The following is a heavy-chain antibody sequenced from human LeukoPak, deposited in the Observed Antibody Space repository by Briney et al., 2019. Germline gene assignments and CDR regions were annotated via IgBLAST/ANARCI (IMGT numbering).Heavy chain of an antibody. CDR3: ARARGWLYMDV. J-gene: IGHJ6*04. CDR1: GFTFSDYY. Sequence: GGSLRLSCAASGFTFSDYYMSWIRQAPGKAREWVSYVSSGSSTIYYADSVKGRFTVSRDNGKRSLYLQMNSLRAEDTAVYYCARARGWLYMDVWGKGTTVTVSS. CDR2: VSSGSSTI. D-gene: IGHD3-9*01. V-gene: IGHV3-11*04.